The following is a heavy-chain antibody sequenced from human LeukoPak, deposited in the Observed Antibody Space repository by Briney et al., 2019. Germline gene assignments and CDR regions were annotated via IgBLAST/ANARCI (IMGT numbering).Heavy chain of an antibody. Sequence: PGGSLRLSCAASGFTVSSNYMSWVRQAPGKGLEWVSVIYSGGSTYYADSVKGRFTISRDNSKNTLCLQMNSLRAEDTAVYYCARWGIVATFFYYGMDVWGQGTTVTVSS. CDR1: GFTVSSNY. CDR3: ARWGIVATFFYYGMDV. D-gene: IGHD5-12*01. J-gene: IGHJ6*02. V-gene: IGHV3-66*01. CDR2: IYSGGST.